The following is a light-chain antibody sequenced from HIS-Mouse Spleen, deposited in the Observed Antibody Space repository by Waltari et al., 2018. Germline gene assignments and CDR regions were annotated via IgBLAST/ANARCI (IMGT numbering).Light chain of an antibody. V-gene: IGLV3-27*01. Sequence: SYELTPPSSVSVSPGQTARNTCSGDVLATKYARWFQQKPGPAPVLVIYRDSERPSGIPERFYGSSSGTTVTLTISGAQVEDEADYYCYSAADNSGVFGGGTKLTVL. J-gene: IGLJ2*01. CDR2: RDS. CDR1: VLATKY. CDR3: YSAADNSGV.